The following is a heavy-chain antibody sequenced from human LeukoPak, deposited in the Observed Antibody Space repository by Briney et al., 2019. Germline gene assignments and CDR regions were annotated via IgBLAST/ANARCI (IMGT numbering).Heavy chain of an antibody. CDR2: ISSSSSYI. CDR1: GFTFSSYS. CDR3: ARVAVYCSSTSCYIDY. D-gene: IGHD2-2*02. V-gene: IGHV3-21*01. Sequence: GGSLRLSCAASGFTFSSYSMNWVRQAPGKGLEWVSSISSSSSYIYYADSVKGRFTISRDNDKNSLYLQMDSLRAEDTAVYYCARVAVYCSSTSCYIDYWGQGTLVTVSS. J-gene: IGHJ4*02.